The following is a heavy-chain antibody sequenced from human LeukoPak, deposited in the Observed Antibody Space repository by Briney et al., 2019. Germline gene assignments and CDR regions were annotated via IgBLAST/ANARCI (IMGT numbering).Heavy chain of an antibody. D-gene: IGHD6-13*01. CDR1: GYTFSGYY. CDR3: ASSSWYYYYYMDV. V-gene: IGHV1-2*02. Sequence: ASVKVSCKASGYTFSGYYMHWVRQAPGQGLEWMGWINPNSGGTNYAQKFQGRVTMTRDTSISTAYMELSRLRSDDTAVYYCASSSWYYYYYMDVWGKGTTVTVSS. J-gene: IGHJ6*03. CDR2: INPNSGGT.